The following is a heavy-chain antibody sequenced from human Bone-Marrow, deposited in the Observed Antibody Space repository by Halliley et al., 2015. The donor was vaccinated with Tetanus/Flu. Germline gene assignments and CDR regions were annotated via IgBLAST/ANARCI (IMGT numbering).Heavy chain of an antibody. D-gene: IGHD6-19*01. CDR2: IIPYGNI. Sequence: LRLSCAVYGGSFGDSGYYWNWCRQPPGKGLEWIGEIIPYGNINYNQSLQSRVTISVDTSKNQFSLKLSSVSAADTAVYYCARGHRVSNGWGTYYNYGMDAWGQGTAVSVSS. CDR3: ARGHRVSNGWGTYYNYGMDA. CDR1: GGSFGDSGYY. J-gene: IGHJ6*02. V-gene: IGHV4-34*01.